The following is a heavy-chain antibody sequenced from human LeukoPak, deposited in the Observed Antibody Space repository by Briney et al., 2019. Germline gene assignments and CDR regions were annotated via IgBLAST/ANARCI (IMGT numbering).Heavy chain of an antibody. CDR3: AKSQLGVNMPWDY. D-gene: IGHD3-3*01. CDR1: GFTFSSFV. J-gene: IGHJ4*02. V-gene: IGHV3-23*01. CDR2: INNNGGST. Sequence: GGSLRLSCAASGFTFSSFVMSWVRQAPGRGLEWVSTINNNGGSTYYADSVKDRFTISRDNSKNTLYLQMNSLRGEDTAVYYCAKSQLGVNMPWDYWGRGTLVTVSS.